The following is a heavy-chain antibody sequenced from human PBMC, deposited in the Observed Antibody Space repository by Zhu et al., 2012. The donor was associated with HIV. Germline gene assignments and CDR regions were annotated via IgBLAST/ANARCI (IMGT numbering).Heavy chain of an antibody. CDR3: ARLYGSGSFDN. CDR2: LILVGAP. V-gene: IGHV4-4*07. D-gene: IGHD3-10*01. J-gene: IGHJ4*02. Sequence: QVQLQESGPGLVKPSETLSLTCTVSGGSISSYYWSWIRQPAGRDWSGLGVLILVGAPTTIPPSTSRVTMSVDSSENQFSLKLNPVTAADTAVYYCARLYGSGSFDNWGQGNPGPPSPQ. CDR1: GGSISSYY.